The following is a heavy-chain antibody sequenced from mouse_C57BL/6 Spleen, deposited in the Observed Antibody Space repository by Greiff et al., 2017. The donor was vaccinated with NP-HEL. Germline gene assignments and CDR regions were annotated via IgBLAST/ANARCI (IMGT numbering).Heavy chain of an antibody. V-gene: IGHV1-62-2*01. CDR3: ARHGVYYYGSRGYYAMDY. D-gene: IGHD1-1*01. J-gene: IGHJ4*01. CDR1: GYTFTEYT. CDR2: FYPGSGSI. Sequence: VQLQQSGAELVKPGASVKLSCKASGYTFTEYTIHWVKQRSGQGLEWIGWFYPGSGSIKYNEKFKDKATLTADKSSSTGYMELSRLTSEDSAVYFCARHGVYYYGSRGYYAMDYWGQGTSVTVSS.